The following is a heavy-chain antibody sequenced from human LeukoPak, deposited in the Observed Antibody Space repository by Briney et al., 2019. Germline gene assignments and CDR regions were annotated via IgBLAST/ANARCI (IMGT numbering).Heavy chain of an antibody. CDR1: GFTFSSYA. CDR2: ISGSGGST. D-gene: IGHD3-9*01. Sequence: GASLRLSCAASGFTFSSYAMSWVRQAPGKGLEWVSAISGSGGSTYYADSVKGRFTISRDNSKNTLYRQMNSLRAEDTAVYYCAKGPKYYDILTGPEYFQHWGQGTLVTVSS. J-gene: IGHJ1*01. CDR3: AKGPKYYDILTGPEYFQH. V-gene: IGHV3-23*01.